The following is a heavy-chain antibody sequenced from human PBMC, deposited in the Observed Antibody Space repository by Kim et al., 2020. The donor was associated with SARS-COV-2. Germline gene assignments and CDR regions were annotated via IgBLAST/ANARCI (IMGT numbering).Heavy chain of an antibody. CDR1: GYTFTNYG. Sequence: ASVKVSCKPSGYTFTNYGLSWVRQAPGHGLEWMGWISAYDGDTNFAQKFQDRVTMSTDTSTSTAYMELRSLRSDDTAVYYCATTFLLEMSPQLEGFDYWGQGTLVTVSP. CDR2: ISAYDGDT. CDR3: ATTFLLEMSPQLEGFDY. J-gene: IGHJ4*02. D-gene: IGHD3-3*02. V-gene: IGHV1-18*01.